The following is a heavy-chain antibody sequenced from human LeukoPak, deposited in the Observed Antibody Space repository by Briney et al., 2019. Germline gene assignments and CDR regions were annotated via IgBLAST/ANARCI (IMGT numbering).Heavy chain of an antibody. Sequence: GASVKVSCKASGYTFTSYAMNWVRQAPGQGLEWMGWINTNTGNPTYAQGFTGRFVFSLDTPVSTAYLQISSLKAEDTAVYYCAREGAAAVSPNFDYWGQGTLVTVSS. D-gene: IGHD6-13*01. CDR2: INTNTGNP. J-gene: IGHJ4*02. CDR1: GYTFTSYA. V-gene: IGHV7-4-1*02. CDR3: AREGAAAVSPNFDY.